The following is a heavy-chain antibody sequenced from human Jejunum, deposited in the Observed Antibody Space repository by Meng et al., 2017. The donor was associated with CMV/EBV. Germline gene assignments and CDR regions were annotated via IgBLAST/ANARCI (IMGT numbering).Heavy chain of an antibody. CDR1: DDCIGRHLCY. J-gene: IGHJ4*02. D-gene: IGHD1-26*01. CDR2: IDYSETP. CDR3: ATHKWEPKSDPMDY. V-gene: IGHV4-39*01. Sequence: DDCIGRHLCYCGWIRQPPGKGLEWIGNIDYSETPYYNPSLRSRATMSVDTSRNQFSLRLSSVTAADTAVYYCATHKWEPKSDPMDYWGQGTLVTVSS.